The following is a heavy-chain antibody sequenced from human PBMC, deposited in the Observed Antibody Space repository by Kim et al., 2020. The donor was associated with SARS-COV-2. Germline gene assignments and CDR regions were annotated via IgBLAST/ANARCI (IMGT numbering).Heavy chain of an antibody. V-gene: IGHV3-66*01. Sequence: GGGTYYAASVKGKCTISRDKSKNTLYLQMNSLRAEDTAVYYCAREVYGMDVWGQGPTATVSS. J-gene: IGHJ6*02. CDR3: AREVYGMDV. CDR2: GGGT.